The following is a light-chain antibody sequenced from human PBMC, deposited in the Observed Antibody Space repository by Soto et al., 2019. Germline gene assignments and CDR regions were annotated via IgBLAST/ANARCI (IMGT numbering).Light chain of an antibody. CDR1: QSISSY. J-gene: IGKJ4*01. V-gene: IGKV1-39*01. Sequence: DIQMTQSPSSLSASVGDRVTITCRASQSISSYLNWYQQKPGKDPKLLIYAASSLQSGVPARFSGSGAETDFNLTITSLQTEDFGIYECQQSYATVRTFGGGTKVDIK. CDR3: QQSYATVRT. CDR2: AAS.